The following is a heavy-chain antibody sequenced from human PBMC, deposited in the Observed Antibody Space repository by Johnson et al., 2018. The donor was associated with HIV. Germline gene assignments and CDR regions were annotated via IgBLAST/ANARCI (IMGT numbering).Heavy chain of an antibody. V-gene: IGHV3-66*01. CDR1: GFTVSSYY. Sequence: VQLVESGGGLVQPGGSLRLSCAASGFTVSSYYMSWVRQAPVKGLEWVSVLFSGDTTYYADSVKGRFTISRDNSKNTLYLQMNSLRAEDTAVYYCARACRDGYTCDAFDIWGQGTKVTVSS. D-gene: IGHD5-24*01. CDR3: ARACRDGYTCDAFDI. J-gene: IGHJ3*02. CDR2: LFSGDTT.